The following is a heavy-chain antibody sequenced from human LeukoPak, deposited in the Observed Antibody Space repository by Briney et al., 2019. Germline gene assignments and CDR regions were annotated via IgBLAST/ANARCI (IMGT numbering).Heavy chain of an antibody. D-gene: IGHD5-12*01. CDR2: IYYSGST. V-gene: IGHV4-59*01. CDR3: ARGVVAEVFDI. CDR1: GGSISGYY. J-gene: IGHJ3*02. Sequence: PSETLSLTCTVSGGSISGYYWSWIRQPPGKGLEWIGYIYYSGSTNYNPSLKSRVTISVDTSKNQFSLKLSSVTAADTAVYYCARGVVAEVFDIWGQGTMVTVSS.